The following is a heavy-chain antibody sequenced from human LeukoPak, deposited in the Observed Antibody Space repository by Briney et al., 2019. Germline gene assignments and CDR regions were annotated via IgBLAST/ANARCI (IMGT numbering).Heavy chain of an antibody. V-gene: IGHV1-18*01. J-gene: IGHJ4*02. D-gene: IGHD2-15*01. CDR3: ARGYCSGGSCYEFDY. CDR1: GYTFTSYG. Sequence: ASVKVSCKASGYTFTSYGISWVRQAPGQGLEWMGWISAYNGNTNYAQKLQGRVTMTTDTSTSTAYMELRSLRSDDTAVCYCARGYCSGGSCYEFDYWGRGTLVTVSS. CDR2: ISAYNGNT.